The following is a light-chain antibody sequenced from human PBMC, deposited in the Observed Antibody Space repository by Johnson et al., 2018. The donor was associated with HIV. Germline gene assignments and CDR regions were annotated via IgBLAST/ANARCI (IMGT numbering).Light chain of an antibody. CDR1: SSNIGNNY. CDR3: GTGDRSLSEGV. Sequence: QSVLTQPPSVSAAPGQKVTISCSGSSSNIGNNYVSWYQQLPGTAPKLLIYGNDKRPSGIPDRFSGSKSCTSATLGITGLQTGAEADYYCGTGDRSLSEGVFGTGTKVTVL. V-gene: IGLV1-51*01. J-gene: IGLJ1*01. CDR2: GND.